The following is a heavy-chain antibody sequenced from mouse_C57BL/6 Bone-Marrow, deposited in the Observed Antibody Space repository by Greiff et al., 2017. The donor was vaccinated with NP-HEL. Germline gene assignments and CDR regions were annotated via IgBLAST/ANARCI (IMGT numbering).Heavy chain of an antibody. Sequence: VQVVESGPGLVAPSQSLSITCTVSGFSLTSYGVHWVRQPPGKGLEWLVVIWSDGSTTYNSALKSRLSISKDNSKSQVFLKMNSLQTDDTAMYYCARHAYGSSLYWYFDVWGTGTTVTVSS. CDR3: ARHAYGSSLYWYFDV. CDR1: GFSLTSYG. D-gene: IGHD1-1*01. V-gene: IGHV2-6-1*01. J-gene: IGHJ1*03. CDR2: IWSDGST.